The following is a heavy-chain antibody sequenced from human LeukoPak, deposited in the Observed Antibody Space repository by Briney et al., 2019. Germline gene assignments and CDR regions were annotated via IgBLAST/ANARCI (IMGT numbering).Heavy chain of an antibody. D-gene: IGHD2-2*01. J-gene: IGHJ6*04. CDR2: IYHSGST. V-gene: IGHV4-4*02. CDR1: GGSISSSNW. CDR3: ASQDIVVVPAAMGPYYYYGMDV. Sequence: SETLSLTCAVSGGSISSSNWWSGVRQPPGQGLGWIGEIYHSGSTNYNPSLKSRVTISVDKSKNQFSLKLSSVTAADTAVYYCASQDIVVVPAAMGPYYYYGMDVWGKGTTVTVSS.